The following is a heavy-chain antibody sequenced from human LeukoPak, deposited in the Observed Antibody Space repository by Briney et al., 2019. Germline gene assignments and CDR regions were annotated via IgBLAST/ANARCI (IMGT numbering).Heavy chain of an antibody. Sequence: GASVKVSCKASGYTFTSYYMHWVRQAPGQGLEWMGIINPSGGSTSYAQKFQGRVTMTRDMSTSTVYMELSSLRSEDTAVYYCARNTVAGTEGFDDWGQGTLVTVSS. J-gene: IGHJ4*02. CDR3: ARNTVAGTEGFDD. CDR1: GYTFTSYY. V-gene: IGHV1-46*01. CDR2: INPSGGST. D-gene: IGHD6-19*01.